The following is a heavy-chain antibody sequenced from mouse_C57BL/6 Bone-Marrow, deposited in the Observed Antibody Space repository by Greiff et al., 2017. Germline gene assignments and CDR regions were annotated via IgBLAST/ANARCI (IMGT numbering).Heavy chain of an antibody. V-gene: IGHV8-12*01. Sequence: QVTLKVSGPGILQSSQTLSLTCSFSGFSLSTSGMGVSWIRQPSGKGLEWLAHIYWDDDKRYDPSLESRLPISKDTSRKQVCLKITSVDTVVTDTYDCARRPEGGLGFMDYWGQGTSVTVSS. CDR1: GFSLSTSGMG. CDR3: ARRPEGGLGFMDY. J-gene: IGHJ4*01. CDR2: IYWDDDK.